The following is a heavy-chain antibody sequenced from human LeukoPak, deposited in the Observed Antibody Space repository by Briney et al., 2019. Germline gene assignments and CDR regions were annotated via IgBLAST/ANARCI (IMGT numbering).Heavy chain of an antibody. Sequence: GRSLRLSCAASGFTFSSYGMHWVRQAPGKGLEWVAVISYDGSNKYYADSVKGRFTISRDNSENTLYLQMNSLRAEDTAVYYCAKVGGQWLVLYYFDYWGQGTLVTVSS. D-gene: IGHD6-19*01. CDR1: GFTFSSYG. J-gene: IGHJ4*02. CDR2: ISYDGSNK. CDR3: AKVGGQWLVLYYFDY. V-gene: IGHV3-30*18.